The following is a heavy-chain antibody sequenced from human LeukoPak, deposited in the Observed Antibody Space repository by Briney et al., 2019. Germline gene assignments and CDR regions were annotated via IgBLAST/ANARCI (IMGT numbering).Heavy chain of an antibody. Sequence: PSETLSLTCTVSGGSISSYYWSWIRQPPGKGLEWIGYIYYSGSTNYNTSLTSRVTISVDTSKIQFSLKLSSVTAADTAVYYCASQYSSSSYWFDPWGQGTLVTVSS. CDR1: GGSISSYY. D-gene: IGHD6-6*01. J-gene: IGHJ5*02. CDR2: IYYSGST. CDR3: ASQYSSSSYWFDP. V-gene: IGHV4-59*01.